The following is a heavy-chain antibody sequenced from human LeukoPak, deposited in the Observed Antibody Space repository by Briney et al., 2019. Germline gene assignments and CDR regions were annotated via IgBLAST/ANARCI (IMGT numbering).Heavy chain of an antibody. J-gene: IGHJ3*02. CDR1: GGSISSGDYY. CDR3: ARRGFYGDYNCDAFDI. D-gene: IGHD4-17*01. V-gene: IGHV4-30-4*08. CDR2: IYYSGST. Sequence: SETLSLTCTVSGGSISSGDYYWSWIRQPPGKGLEWIGYIYYSGSTYYNPSLKSRVTISVDTSKNQFSLKLSSVTAADTAVYYCARRGFYGDYNCDAFDIWGQGTMVTVSS.